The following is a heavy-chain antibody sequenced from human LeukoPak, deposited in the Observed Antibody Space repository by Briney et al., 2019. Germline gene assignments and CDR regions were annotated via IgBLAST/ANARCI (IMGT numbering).Heavy chain of an antibody. J-gene: IGHJ1*01. D-gene: IGHD2/OR15-2a*01. CDR1: GGSMSGYY. CDR2: IHYTGTT. CDR3: ARLRGNYFPDV. V-gene: IGHV4-59*01. Sequence: SETLSLTCTVSGGSMSGYYWTWIRQPPGKTLEWIAYIHYTGTTNYNPSLESRVTISVDTSRNQFSLRLRSVAAADTAVSYCARLRGNYFPDVWGQGTLVTVSS.